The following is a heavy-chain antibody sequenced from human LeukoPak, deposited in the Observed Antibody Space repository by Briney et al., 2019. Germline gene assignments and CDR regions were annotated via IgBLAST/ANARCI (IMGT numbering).Heavy chain of an antibody. CDR3: VKDRFDY. CDR2: ISSNGGNT. J-gene: IGHJ4*02. Sequence: GGSLRLSCSASGFTFTSYAMHWVRQAPGMGLEYVSAISSNGGNTYYADSVKGRFTISRDNSKNALYLQMSSLSAEDTAIYYCVKDRFDYWGQGTLVTVSS. CDR1: GFTFTSYA. V-gene: IGHV3-64D*09.